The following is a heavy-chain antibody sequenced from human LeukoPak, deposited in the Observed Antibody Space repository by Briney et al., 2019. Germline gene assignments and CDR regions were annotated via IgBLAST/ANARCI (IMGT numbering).Heavy chain of an antibody. CDR2: FYYSGST. CDR1: SGSISSSSYY. CDR3: AKLTYYYDSSGYPTGIWFDP. Sequence: SETLSLTCTVSSGSISSSSYYWGWIRQPPGRGLKWIGSFYYSGSTYYNPSLKSRVTISVDTSKNQFSLKLSSVTAADTAVYYCAKLTYYYDSSGYPTGIWFDPWGQGTLVTVSS. V-gene: IGHV4-39*07. J-gene: IGHJ5*02. D-gene: IGHD3-22*01.